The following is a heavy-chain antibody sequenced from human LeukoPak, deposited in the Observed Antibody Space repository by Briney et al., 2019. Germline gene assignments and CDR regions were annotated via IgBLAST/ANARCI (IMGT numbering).Heavy chain of an antibody. CDR2: IYTSGST. Sequence: SETLSLTCTVSGGSISSYNWSWIRQPAGKGLEWIGRIYTSGSTNYNPSLKSRVTMSVDTSKNQFSLKLSSVTAADTAVYYCARENPFIAAAVWVNWGQGTLVTVSS. D-gene: IGHD6-13*01. V-gene: IGHV4-4*07. J-gene: IGHJ4*02. CDR1: GGSISSYN. CDR3: ARENPFIAAAVWVN.